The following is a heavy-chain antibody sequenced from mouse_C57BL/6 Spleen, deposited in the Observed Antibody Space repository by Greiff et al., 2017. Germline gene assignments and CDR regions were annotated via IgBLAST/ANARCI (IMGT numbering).Heavy chain of an antibody. D-gene: IGHD1-1*02. CDR2: IDPSDSYT. J-gene: IGHJ3*01. Sequence: VQLQQPGAELVRPGTSVKLSCKASGYTFTSYWMHWVKQRPGQGLEWIGVIDPSDSYTNYNQKFKGKATLTVDTSSSTAYMQLSSLTSEDSAVYYCARQEGGTWFAYWGQGTLVTVSA. CDR1: GYTFTSYW. V-gene: IGHV1-59*01. CDR3: ARQEGGTWFAY.